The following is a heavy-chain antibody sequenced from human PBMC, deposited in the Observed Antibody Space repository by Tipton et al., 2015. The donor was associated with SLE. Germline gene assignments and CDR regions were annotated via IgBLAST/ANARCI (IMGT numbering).Heavy chain of an antibody. Sequence: LEWVAVIWYDGSNKYYADSVKGRFTISRDNSKNTLYLHMNSLRAEDTALYYCTRGTGSRHYYSMGVWGSGTTVTVSS. J-gene: IGHJ6*03. CDR2: IWYDGSNK. V-gene: IGHV3-33*01. CDR3: TRGTGSRHYYSMGV.